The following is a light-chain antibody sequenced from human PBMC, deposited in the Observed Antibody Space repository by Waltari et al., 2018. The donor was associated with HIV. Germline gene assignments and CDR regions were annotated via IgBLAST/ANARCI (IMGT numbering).Light chain of an antibody. CDR2: EVS. CDR3: CSYAGSSTV. Sequence: QSALTQPASVSGSPGQSITISCTGTSSDVGSYNLVPWYQQHPGKAPKLMIYEVSKRPSGVSNRFSGSKSGNTASLTISGRQAEDEADYYCCSYAGSSTVFGGGTKLTVL. V-gene: IGLV2-23*02. CDR1: SSDVGSYNL. J-gene: IGLJ2*01.